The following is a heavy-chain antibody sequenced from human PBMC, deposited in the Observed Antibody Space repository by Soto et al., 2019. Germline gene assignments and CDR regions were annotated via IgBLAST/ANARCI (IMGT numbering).Heavy chain of an antibody. CDR1: GYTFTGYY. Sequence: ASVKVSCKASGYTFTGYYMHWVRQAPGQGLEWMGWINPNSGGTNYAQKFQGWVTMTRDTSISTAYMELSRLRSDDTAVYYCARAYHGGGYCSSTSCYGRDWFDPWGQGTLVTVSS. CDR2: INPNSGGT. J-gene: IGHJ5*02. D-gene: IGHD2-2*01. V-gene: IGHV1-2*04. CDR3: ARAYHGGGYCSSTSCYGRDWFDP.